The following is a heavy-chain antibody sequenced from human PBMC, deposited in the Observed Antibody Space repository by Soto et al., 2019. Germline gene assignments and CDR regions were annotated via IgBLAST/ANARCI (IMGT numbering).Heavy chain of an antibody. CDR1: GFTFSSYG. J-gene: IGHJ4*02. V-gene: IGHV3-7*03. Sequence: GGSLSLSCAASGFTFSSYGMHWVRQAPGKGLGWVADIKHDGSVQYYVDSVKGRFTISRDNAKKLLYLQMNGLRAEDTALYYCARATYSNAWYRFDLWGQGTLVTVSS. CDR2: IKHDGSVQ. D-gene: IGHD4-4*01. CDR3: ARATYSNAWYRFDL.